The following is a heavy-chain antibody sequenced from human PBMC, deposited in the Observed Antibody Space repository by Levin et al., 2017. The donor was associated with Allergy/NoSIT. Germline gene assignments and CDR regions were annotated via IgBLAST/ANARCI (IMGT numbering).Heavy chain of an antibody. CDR3: ARKLRGSSAYDAFDV. V-gene: IGHV3-7*03. CDR1: GFTFRDYW. CDR2: IDQDGSQK. Sequence: LTCAATGFTFRDYWMTWVRQTPGRGLEWVANIDQDGSQKYYVDSVKGRFTISRDNAKNSVDLQMNYLRDDDTAVYYCARKLRGSSAYDAFDVWGHGTMVTFSS. J-gene: IGHJ3*01. D-gene: IGHD5-12*01.